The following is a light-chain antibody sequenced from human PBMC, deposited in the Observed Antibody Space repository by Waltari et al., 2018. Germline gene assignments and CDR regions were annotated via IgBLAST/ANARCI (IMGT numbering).Light chain of an antibody. J-gene: IGLJ2*01. Sequence: QSALTPPASVSGSPGQSITISCTGTSSDVGGYNYVSWNQQHPGKAPKLIIYDVSNRPTGVSNRFSGSKSGNTASLTISGLQAEDEADYYCSSYISSDTLELFGGGTSLTV. V-gene: IGLV2-14*03. CDR3: SSYISSDTLEL. CDR1: SSDVGGYNY. CDR2: DVS.